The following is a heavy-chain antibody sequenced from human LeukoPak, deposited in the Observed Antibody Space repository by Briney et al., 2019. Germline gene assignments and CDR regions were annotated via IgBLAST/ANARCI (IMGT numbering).Heavy chain of an antibody. D-gene: IGHD3-22*01. CDR2: INHSGST. CDR3: ARGPGIITSGYRSRRVDP. J-gene: IGHJ5*02. V-gene: IGHV4-34*01. CDR1: GGSFSGYY. Sequence: SETLSLTCAVYGGSFSGYYWSWIRQPPGKGLEWIGEINHSGSTNYNPSLKSRVTISVDTSKNQFSLKLSSATAADTAVYYCARGPGIITSGYRSRRVDPWGQGTLVTVSS.